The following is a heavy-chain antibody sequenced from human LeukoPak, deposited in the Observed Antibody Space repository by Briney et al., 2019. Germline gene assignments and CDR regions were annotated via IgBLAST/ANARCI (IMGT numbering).Heavy chain of an antibody. V-gene: IGHV3-23*01. J-gene: IGHJ4*02. CDR2: ISDSGGST. CDR3: VKARMPHCGTDCLES. CDR1: GITLSNYG. D-gene: IGHD2-21*02. Sequence: PGGSLRLSCAVSGITLSNYGMSWVLQAPGKGLEWVAGISDSGGSTSYADSVKGRFTISRDNPKNTVYLKMNRLRAEDTAVYYCVKARMPHCGTDCLESWGQGTLVTVSS.